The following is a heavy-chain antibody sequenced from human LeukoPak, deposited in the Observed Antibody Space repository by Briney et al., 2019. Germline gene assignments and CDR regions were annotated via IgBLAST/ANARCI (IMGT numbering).Heavy chain of an antibody. Sequence: PGGSLRLSCQASGFPFSTFPMSWVRQAPGKGLEWVSTLSGDGSDTYYADSVKGRFTISRDTSKNTLFLQMDSLRADDTAIYYCTEGGHGDYWGQGTMVTVSS. CDR3: TEGGHGDY. CDR2: LSGDGSDT. D-gene: IGHD2-21*02. J-gene: IGHJ4*02. CDR1: GFPFSTFP. V-gene: IGHV3-23*01.